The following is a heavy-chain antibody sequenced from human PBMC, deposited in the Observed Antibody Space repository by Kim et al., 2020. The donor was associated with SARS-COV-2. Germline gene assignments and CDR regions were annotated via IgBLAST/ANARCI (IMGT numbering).Heavy chain of an antibody. V-gene: IGHV2-5*02. CDR3: AHSSTPERLWAGGVDV. Sequence: SGPTLVKPTQTLTLTCTFSGFSLSTSGVGVGWIRQPPGKALEWLALIYWDDDKRYSPSLKSRLTNTKDTSKNQVVLTMTNMDPVDTATYYCAHSSTPERLWAGGVDVWGQGTTVTVSS. CDR1: GFSLSTSGVG. J-gene: IGHJ6*02. D-gene: IGHD1-1*01. CDR2: IYWDDDK.